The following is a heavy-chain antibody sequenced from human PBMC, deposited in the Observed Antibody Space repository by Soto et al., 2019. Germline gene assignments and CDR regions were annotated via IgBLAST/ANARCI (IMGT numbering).Heavy chain of an antibody. CDR2: MYHTGTT. J-gene: IGHJ5*02. CDR3: ARGINYYDSSGDSWFDP. V-gene: IGHV4-30-2*01. D-gene: IGHD3-22*01. CDR1: GGSINSGRYS. Sequence: QMQLQESGSGLVKPSQTLSLTCTVSGGSINSGRYSWTWIRQPPGAGLEWIGHMYHTGTTCYNPSLKSRVTMSVDTSKNQFSLKLSSVTAADTAMYYCARGINYYDSSGDSWFDPWGQGTLVTVSS.